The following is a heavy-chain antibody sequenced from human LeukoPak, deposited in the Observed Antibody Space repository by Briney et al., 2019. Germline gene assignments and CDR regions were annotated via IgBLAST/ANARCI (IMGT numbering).Heavy chain of an antibody. D-gene: IGHD3-9*01. CDR1: GYTLTELS. CDR2: FDPEDGET. CDR3: GKYYFDY. Sequence: ASVKVSCKVSGYTLTELSMHWVRQAPGKGLEWMGGFDPEDGETIYAQKFQGRVTMTRDMSTSTVYMYYCARVRSPVYDILTGKYYFDYWGQGTLVTVSS. V-gene: IGHV1-24*01. J-gene: IGHJ4*02.